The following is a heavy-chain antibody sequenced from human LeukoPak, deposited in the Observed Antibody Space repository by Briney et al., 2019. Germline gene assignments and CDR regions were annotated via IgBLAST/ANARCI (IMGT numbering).Heavy chain of an antibody. D-gene: IGHD2-2*01. CDR2: ISSSSSTI. CDR3: AKDQGSSTSYGMDV. CDR1: GFTFSSYS. Sequence: GGSLRLSCAASGFTFSSYSMNWVRQAPGKGLEWVSYISSSSSTIYYADSVKGRFTISRDNAKNSLYLQMNSLRAEDTAVYYCAKDQGSSTSYGMDVWGQGTTVTVSS. J-gene: IGHJ6*02. V-gene: IGHV3-48*01.